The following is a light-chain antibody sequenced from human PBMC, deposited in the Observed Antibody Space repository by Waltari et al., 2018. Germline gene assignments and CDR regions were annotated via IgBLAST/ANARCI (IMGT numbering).Light chain of an antibody. Sequence: QSVLTQPPSASGTPGQRVTIYCSGSASNIGGNLVNWYQQLPGKAPKLLIYRSDLRPSGVPDRFSGSKSGTSASLAISGLQSEDEADYFCASWDDSLNGHWVFGGGTKVTVL. J-gene: IGLJ3*02. CDR1: ASNIGGNL. CDR2: RSD. CDR3: ASWDDSLNGHWV. V-gene: IGLV1-44*01.